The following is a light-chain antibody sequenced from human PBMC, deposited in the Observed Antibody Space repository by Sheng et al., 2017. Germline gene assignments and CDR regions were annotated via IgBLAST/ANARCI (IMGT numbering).Light chain of an antibody. Sequence: YEVTQPSSVSVAPGQTARITCGGNNIESKSVHWYQQKPGQAPVLVVYDDNNRPSGIPERFFGSNSGNTATLTINGVEVGDEADYYCQVWDTNSDVVFGGGAKLTVL. CDR1: NIESKS. J-gene: IGLJ2*01. CDR3: QVWDTNSDVV. CDR2: DDN. V-gene: IGLV3-21*02.